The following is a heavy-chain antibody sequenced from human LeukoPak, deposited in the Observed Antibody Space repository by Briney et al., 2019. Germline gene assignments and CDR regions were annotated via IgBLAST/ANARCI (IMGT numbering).Heavy chain of an antibody. Sequence: GGSLRLSCAASRFTLSNYWMSWVRQAPGTGLEWVANIKQDGSETYYVDSVKGRFTISRDNAKNSLSLQMNSLRAEDTAVYYCARQRGSGCLDYWGQGTLVTVSS. J-gene: IGHJ4*02. D-gene: IGHD6-19*01. CDR1: RFTLSNYW. V-gene: IGHV3-7*01. CDR3: ARQRGSGCLDY. CDR2: IKQDGSET.